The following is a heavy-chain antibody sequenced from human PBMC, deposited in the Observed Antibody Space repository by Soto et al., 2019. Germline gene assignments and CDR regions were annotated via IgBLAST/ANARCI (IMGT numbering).Heavy chain of an antibody. CDR1: GYTFTIYG. D-gene: IGHD2-2*01. Sequence: ASVKVSCKASGYTFTIYGISWVLQAPGQGLEWMGWISAYNGNTNYAQKLQGRVTMTTDTSTSTAYMELRSLRSDDTAVYYCARVLHFAPYCSSTSCPRGYYYYYMDVWGKGTTVTVSS. V-gene: IGHV1-18*01. CDR3: ARVLHFAPYCSSTSCPRGYYYYYMDV. CDR2: ISAYNGNT. J-gene: IGHJ6*03.